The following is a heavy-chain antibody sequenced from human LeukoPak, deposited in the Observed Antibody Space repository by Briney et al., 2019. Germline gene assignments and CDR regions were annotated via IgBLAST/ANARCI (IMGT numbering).Heavy chain of an antibody. CDR1: GYTFTTYG. V-gene: IGHV1-18*01. CDR3: ARDQSLYGSGSPGAFDI. D-gene: IGHD3-10*01. Sequence: ASVKVSCKASGYTFTTYGISWVRQAPGQGLEWMGWISAYNGDTNYAQKFQGRVTMTTDTSTNTAYMELMSLRSDDTAVYYCARDQSLYGSGSPGAFDIWGQGTMVTVSS. CDR2: ISAYNGDT. J-gene: IGHJ3*02.